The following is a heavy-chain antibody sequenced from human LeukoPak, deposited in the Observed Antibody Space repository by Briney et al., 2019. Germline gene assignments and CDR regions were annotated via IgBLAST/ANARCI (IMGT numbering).Heavy chain of an antibody. V-gene: IGHV4-59*08. CDR1: GGSISSYY. CDR2: IYYSGST. D-gene: IGHD3-9*01. CDR3: ARLPHPYYDILTGHHQFDP. Sequence: SETLSLTCTVSGGSISSYYWSWIRQPPGKGLEWIGYIYYSGSTNYNPSLKSRVTISVDTSKNQFSLKLSSATAADTAVYYCARLPHPYYDILTGHHQFDPWGQGTLVTVSS. J-gene: IGHJ5*02.